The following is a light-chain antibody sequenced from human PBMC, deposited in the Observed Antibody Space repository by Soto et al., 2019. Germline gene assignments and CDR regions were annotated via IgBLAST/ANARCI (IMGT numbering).Light chain of an antibody. J-gene: IGKJ2*01. CDR1: QYINTR. V-gene: IGKV3-11*01. CDR3: QHYNYWPYT. Sequence: EIMLTHSPATPSSITGDRVTLSCRASQYINTRLAWYQHRPGQAPRLLIYQTSLRAAGIPARFSASGSGTDFTLTISDVEPEDFALYYCQHYNYWPYTLGQGTKVDIK. CDR2: QTS.